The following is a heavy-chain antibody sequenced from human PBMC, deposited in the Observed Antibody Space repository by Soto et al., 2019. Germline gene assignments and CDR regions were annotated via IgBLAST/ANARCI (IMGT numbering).Heavy chain of an antibody. CDR2: ISYDGSNK. D-gene: IGHD4-17*01. CDR3: ANIGQRVTTPDY. Sequence: QVQLVESGGGVVQPGRSLRLSCAASGFTFSSYGMHWVRQAPGKGLEWVAVISYDGSNKYYADSVKGRFTISRDNSKNTLYLQMNSLRAEDTAVYYCANIGQRVTTPDYWGQGTLVTVSS. CDR1: GFTFSSYG. V-gene: IGHV3-30*18. J-gene: IGHJ4*02.